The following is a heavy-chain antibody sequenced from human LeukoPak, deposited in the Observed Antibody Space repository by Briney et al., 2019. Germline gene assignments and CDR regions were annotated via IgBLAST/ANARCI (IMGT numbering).Heavy chain of an antibody. CDR3: ARDDCSSISCYHNWFDP. Sequence: GGSLRLSCTVSGFRFGDYAMSWVRQAPGKGLEWVANIKQDGSEKYYVDSVKGRFTISRDNAKNSLYLQMNSLRAEDTAVYYCARDDCSSISCYHNWFDPWGQGTLVTVSS. CDR1: GFRFGDYA. D-gene: IGHD2-2*01. J-gene: IGHJ5*02. V-gene: IGHV3-7*01. CDR2: IKQDGSEK.